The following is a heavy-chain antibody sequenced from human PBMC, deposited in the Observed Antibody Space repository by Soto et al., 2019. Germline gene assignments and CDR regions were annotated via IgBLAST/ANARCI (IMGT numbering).Heavy chain of an antibody. V-gene: IGHV4-30-4*01. D-gene: IGHD3-9*01. CDR3: ARSYYDILTGYPKALDP. Sequence: SETLSLTCTVSGGSISSGDYYWSWIRQPPGKGLEWIGYIYYSGSTYYNPSLKSRVTISVDTSKNQFSLKLSSVTAADTAVYYCARSYYDILTGYPKALDPWGQGTLVTVSS. CDR2: IYYSGST. J-gene: IGHJ5*02. CDR1: GGSISSGDYY.